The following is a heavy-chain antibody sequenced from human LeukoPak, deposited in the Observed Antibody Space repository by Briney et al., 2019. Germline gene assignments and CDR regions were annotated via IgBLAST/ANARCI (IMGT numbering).Heavy chain of an antibody. V-gene: IGHV4-34*01. Sequence: PSETLSLTCAVYGGSFSGYYWSWIRQPPGKGLEWIGEINHSGSTNYNPSLKSRVTISVDTSKNQFPLKLSSVTAADTAVYYCARGPVSRWASMGYWGQGTLVTVSS. CDR2: INHSGST. J-gene: IGHJ4*02. CDR1: GGSFSGYY. CDR3: ARGPVSRWASMGY. D-gene: IGHD4-23*01.